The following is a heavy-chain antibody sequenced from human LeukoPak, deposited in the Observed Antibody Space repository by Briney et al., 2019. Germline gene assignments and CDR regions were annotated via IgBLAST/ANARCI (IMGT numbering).Heavy chain of an antibody. CDR1: GFTFYDYA. CDR3: AKGDCSSTSCYEAH. J-gene: IGHJ4*02. CDR2: ISWNSGSI. Sequence: GGSLRLSCAASGFTFYDYAMHWVRQAPGKGLEWVSGISWNSGSIVYADSVKGRFTISRDNAKNSLYLQMNSLRAEDTALYYCAKGDCSSTSCYEAHWGQGTLVTVSS. D-gene: IGHD2-2*01. V-gene: IGHV3-9*01.